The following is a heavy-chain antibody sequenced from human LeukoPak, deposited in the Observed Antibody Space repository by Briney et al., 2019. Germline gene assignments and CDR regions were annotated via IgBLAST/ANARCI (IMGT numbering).Heavy chain of an antibody. D-gene: IGHD3-10*01. CDR3: ATDYYGSGSTYY. CDR2: ISGSGGST. CDR1: GFTFSSYA. Sequence: GGSLRLSCAASGFTFSSYAMSRVRQAPGKGLEWVSAISGSGGSTYYADSVKGRFTISRDNSKNTLYLQMNSLRAEDTAVYYCATDYYGSGSTYYWGQGTLVTVSS. J-gene: IGHJ4*02. V-gene: IGHV3-23*01.